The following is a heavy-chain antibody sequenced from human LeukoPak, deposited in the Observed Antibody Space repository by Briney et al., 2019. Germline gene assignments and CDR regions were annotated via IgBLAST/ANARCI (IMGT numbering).Heavy chain of an antibody. Sequence: PSETLSLTCAVYGGSFSGYYWSWIRQPPGKGLEWIGEINHSGSTNYNPSLKSRVTISVDTSKNQFSLKLSSVTAADTAVYYCARREGSSWYAFDYWGQGTLVTVSS. CDR2: INHSGST. J-gene: IGHJ4*02. D-gene: IGHD6-13*01. CDR3: ARREGSSWYAFDY. CDR1: GGSFSGYY. V-gene: IGHV4-34*01.